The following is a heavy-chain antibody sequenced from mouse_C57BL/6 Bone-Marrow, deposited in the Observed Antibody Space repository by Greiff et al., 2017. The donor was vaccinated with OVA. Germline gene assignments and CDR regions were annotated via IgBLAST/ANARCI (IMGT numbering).Heavy chain of an antibody. V-gene: IGHV1-19*01. CDR3: ARWGGSSYGDAMDY. CDR2: INPYNGGT. D-gene: IGHD1-1*01. CDR1: GYTFTDYY. J-gene: IGHJ4*01. Sequence: EVQLQQSGPVLVKPGASVKMSCKASGYTFTDYYMNWVKQSHGKSLEWIGVINPYNGGTSYNQKFKGKATLTVDKSSSTAYMELNSLTSEDSAVYYCARWGGSSYGDAMDYWGQGTSVTVSS.